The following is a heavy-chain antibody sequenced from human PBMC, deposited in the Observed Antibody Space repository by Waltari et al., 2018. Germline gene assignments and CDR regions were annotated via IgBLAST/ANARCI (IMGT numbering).Heavy chain of an antibody. CDR2: INPNSGGT. V-gene: IGHV1-2*06. D-gene: IGHD3-3*01. CDR1: GYTFTGYY. CDR3: ARDLPPGYYDFWGMDV. J-gene: IGHJ6*02. Sequence: QVQLVQSGAEVKKPGASVKVSCKASGYTFTGYYMQCVRQAPGQGLEWMGRINPNSGGTNYAQKFQGRVTMTRDTSISTAYMELSRLRSDDTAVYYCARDLPPGYYDFWGMDVWGQGTTVTVSS.